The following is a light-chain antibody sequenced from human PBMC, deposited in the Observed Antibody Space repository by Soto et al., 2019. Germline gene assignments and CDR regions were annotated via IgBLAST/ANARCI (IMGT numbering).Light chain of an antibody. CDR1: SSDIGGYNY. J-gene: IGLJ1*01. Sequence: QSALPQPASVSGPPGQSITISCTGASSDIGGYNYVSWYQHHPGKAPKLLIYEVTNRPSGVSNRFSGSKSGKTASLTISGLQAEDEADYYCSSYTTSGSLFYVFGTGTKVTVL. CDR2: EVT. CDR3: SSYTTSGSLFYV. V-gene: IGLV2-14*01.